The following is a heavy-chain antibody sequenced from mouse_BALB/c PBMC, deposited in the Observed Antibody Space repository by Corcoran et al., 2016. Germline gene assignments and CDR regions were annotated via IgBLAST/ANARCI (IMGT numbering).Heavy chain of an antibody. D-gene: IGHD3-2*01. CDR2: IDPSDSET. J-gene: IGHJ2*01. CDR3: ARQLGLPLDY. CDR1: GYTFTSYW. V-gene: IGHV1-69*02. Sequence: QVQLQQPGAELVKPGAPVKLSCKASGYTFTSYWMNWVKQRPGRGLEWIGRIDPSDSETHYNQKFTDKATLTVDKSSSTAYSQLSSLTAEDSAVYYCARQLGLPLDYWGQGITRTVAS.